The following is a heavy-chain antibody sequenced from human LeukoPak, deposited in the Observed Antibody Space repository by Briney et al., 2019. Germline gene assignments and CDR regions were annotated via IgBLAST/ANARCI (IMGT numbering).Heavy chain of an antibody. CDR1: GGTLKYHT. CDR2: IVPIFATA. J-gene: IGHJ3*02. V-gene: IGHV1-69*05. Sequence: SVKVSCKASGGTLKYHTLSWVRQAPGQGLEWMGGIVPIFATAKYAQKFQGRVTITTDESTSTAYMELGSLKSDDTAVYYCARDEDNEKDAFYIWGQGTMVIVSS. D-gene: IGHD5-24*01. CDR3: ARDEDNEKDAFYI.